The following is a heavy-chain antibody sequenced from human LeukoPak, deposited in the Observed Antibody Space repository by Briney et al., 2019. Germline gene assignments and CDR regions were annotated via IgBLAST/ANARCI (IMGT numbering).Heavy chain of an antibody. CDR2: IDARTGIT. D-gene: IGHD6-6*01. CDR3: ARAAFDDISSSGEWMGDY. Sequence: PGGSLRLSCATSGFTFTIFGINWVRQAPGKGPEWVSYIDARTGITYYADSVQGRFTISRDNAKNSLYLQMNSLRAEDTAVYYCARAAFDDISSSGEWMGDYWGQGTLVTVSS. J-gene: IGHJ4*02. CDR1: GFTFTIFG. V-gene: IGHV3-48*01.